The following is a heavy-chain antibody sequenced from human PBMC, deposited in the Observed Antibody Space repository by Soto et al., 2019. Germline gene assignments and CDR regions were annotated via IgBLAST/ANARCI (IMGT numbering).Heavy chain of an antibody. V-gene: IGHV4-59*01. Sequence: PSETLSLTCTVSGGSIGSYYWSWIRQPPGRGLEWIGCVYYSDGTNYNPSLKSRVTMSMDKSNNQFSLRLSSVTAADRAVYYCARSHSFDGSIYHYYFDFWGQGTLVTVSS. CDR3: ARSHSFDGSIYHYYFDF. J-gene: IGHJ4*02. D-gene: IGHD3-3*02. CDR2: VYYSDGT. CDR1: GGSIGSYY.